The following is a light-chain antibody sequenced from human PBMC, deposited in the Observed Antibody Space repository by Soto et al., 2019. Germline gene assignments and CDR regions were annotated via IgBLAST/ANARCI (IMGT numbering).Light chain of an antibody. V-gene: IGLV2-14*03. CDR1: QIDIVDYNY. J-gene: IGLJ1*01. Sequence: QSALTQPAPPSGSTRQTITNSCTGTQIDIVDYNYGSLYQHVPVKSPKLLIYDVGSRPSGVSSRFSGAKSGNTASLAISGLQPEDEAEYYCNSYREDHTRFSVFGTGTKVTFL. CDR2: DVG. CDR3: NSYREDHTRFSV.